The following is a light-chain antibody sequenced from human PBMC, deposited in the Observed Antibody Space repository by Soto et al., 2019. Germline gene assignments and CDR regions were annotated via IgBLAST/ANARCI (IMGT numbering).Light chain of an antibody. CDR2: DIS. J-gene: IGKJ4*01. V-gene: IGKV3-15*01. CDR1: QSVTSN. CDR3: QRYNRWPLS. Sequence: EIVMTQSPATLSVSPGERATLSCRASQSVTSNLAWYQQKPGQAPSLLIYDISARATGVPARFSGGGSGTEFTLTINSLQSEDFAVYYCQRYNRWPLSFGGGTKVDIK.